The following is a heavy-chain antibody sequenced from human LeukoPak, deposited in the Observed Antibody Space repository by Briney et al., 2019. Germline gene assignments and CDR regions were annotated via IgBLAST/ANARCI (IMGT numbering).Heavy chain of an antibody. D-gene: IGHD2-2*01. J-gene: IGHJ4*02. CDR2: INHSGST. V-gene: IGHV4-34*01. CDR3: AREGCSSTSCDFDY. CDR1: GGSFSGYY. Sequence: SETLSLTCAVYGGSFSGYYWSWIRQPPGKGLEWIGEINHSGSTNYNPSLKSRVTISVDTSKNQFPLKLSSVTAADTAVYYCAREGCSSTSCDFDYWGQGTLVTVSS.